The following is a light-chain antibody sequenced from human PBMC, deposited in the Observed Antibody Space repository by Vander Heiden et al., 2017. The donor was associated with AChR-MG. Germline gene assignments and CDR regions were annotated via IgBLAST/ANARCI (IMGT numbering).Light chain of an antibody. V-gene: IGKV1-5*01. Sequence: DIQMTQSPSTLSASVGDRVTITCRASQTISTWLAWYQQKPGKAPKLLIYDASSLKSGVPSRFSASASGTEFTLTISSLQPDDFATYSCQQYNSYPYTFGQGTKLEIK. CDR2: DAS. CDR1: QTISTW. CDR3: QQYNSYPYT. J-gene: IGKJ2*01.